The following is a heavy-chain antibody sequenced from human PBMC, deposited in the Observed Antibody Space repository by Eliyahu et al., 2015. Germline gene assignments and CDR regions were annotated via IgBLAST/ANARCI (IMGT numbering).Heavy chain of an antibody. CDR1: GFXLSTSGXC. CDR2: IDWDDDK. J-gene: IGHJ6*02. D-gene: IGHD6-13*01. Sequence: QVTLRESGPALVKPTQTXTXTCTFSGFXLSTSGXCVSWIRQPPGKALEWLARIDWDDDKYYSTSLKTRLTISKDTSKNQVVLTMTNMDPVDTATYYCARILQLDYGMDVWGQGTTVTVSS. CDR3: ARILQLDYGMDV. V-gene: IGHV2-70*15.